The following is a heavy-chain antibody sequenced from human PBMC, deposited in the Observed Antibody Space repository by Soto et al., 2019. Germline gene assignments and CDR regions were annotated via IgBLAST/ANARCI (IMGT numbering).Heavy chain of an antibody. CDR3: TRENAAAASPTLDY. J-gene: IGHJ4*01. D-gene: IGHD6-13*01. Sequence: ASVKVSCKAXGYPFTTYGIXXVRQAPGQGLEWMGWISVSNGYTNYAQNLQGRVTMTADTSTNVAYMELRSLRSDDTAVYYCTRENAAAASPTLDYWGHGSLVTVSS. V-gene: IGHV1-18*01. CDR1: GYPFTTYG. CDR2: ISVSNGYT.